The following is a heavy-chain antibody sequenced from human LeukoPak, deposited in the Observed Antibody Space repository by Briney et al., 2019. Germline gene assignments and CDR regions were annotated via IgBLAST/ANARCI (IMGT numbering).Heavy chain of an antibody. CDR3: AKTSGSSSWYREDWFDP. Sequence: GGSLRLSCAASGFTFSSYAMSWVRQAPGKGLEWVSAISGSRGSTYYADSVKGRFTISRDNSKNTLYLQMNSLRAEDTAVYYCAKTSGSSSWYREDWFDPWGQGTLVTVSS. V-gene: IGHV3-23*01. CDR2: ISGSRGST. CDR1: GFTFSSYA. D-gene: IGHD6-13*01. J-gene: IGHJ5*02.